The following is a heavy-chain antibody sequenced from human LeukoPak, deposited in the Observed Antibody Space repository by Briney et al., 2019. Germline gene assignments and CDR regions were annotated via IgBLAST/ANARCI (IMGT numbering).Heavy chain of an antibody. V-gene: IGHV3-30*18. D-gene: IGHD4-17*01. J-gene: IGHJ3*02. CDR2: ISYDGTNK. CDR3: AKDPSTVTTGVFDI. CDR1: GFTFSSYG. Sequence: PGGSLRLSCAASGFTFSSYGMHWVRQAPGKGLKWVAVISYDGTNKYYADSVKGRFIMSRDNSKNTLYLQMSSLRAEDTAVYYCAKDPSTVTTGVFDIWGQGTMVSVSS.